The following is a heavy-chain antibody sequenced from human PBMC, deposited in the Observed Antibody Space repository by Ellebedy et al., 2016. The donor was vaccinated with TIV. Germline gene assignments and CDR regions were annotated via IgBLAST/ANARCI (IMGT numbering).Heavy chain of an antibody. J-gene: IGHJ4*02. CDR2: INHSGST. V-gene: IGHV4-34*01. CDR1: GGSFSDYY. D-gene: IGHD3-22*01. Sequence: MPGGSLRLSCAVYGGSFSDYYWTWIRQPPGKGLEWIGDINHSGSTNYNPSFKSRVSISVDTSKNQFSLKLSSVTAADPAVYYCARKYYYDSSAFYYWGQGTLVTVSS. CDR3: ARKYYYDSSAFYY.